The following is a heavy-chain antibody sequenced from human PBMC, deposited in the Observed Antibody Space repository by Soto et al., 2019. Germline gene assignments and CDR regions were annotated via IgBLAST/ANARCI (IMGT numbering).Heavy chain of an antibody. D-gene: IGHD4-4*01. Sequence: QLQLQESGPGLVKPSETLSLTCTVSGGSISSSSYYWGWIRQPPGKGLEWIGSIYYSGSTYYNPSLKSRVTISVDTSKNQFSLKLSSVTAADTAVYYCASPGWGIYSNYPIDYWGQGTLVTVSS. J-gene: IGHJ4*02. CDR3: ASPGWGIYSNYPIDY. CDR1: GGSISSSSYY. V-gene: IGHV4-39*01. CDR2: IYYSGST.